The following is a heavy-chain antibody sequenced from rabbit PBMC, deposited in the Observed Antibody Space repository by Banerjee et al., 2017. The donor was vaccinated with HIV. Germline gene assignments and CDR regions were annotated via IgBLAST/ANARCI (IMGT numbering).Heavy chain of an antibody. CDR3: ARDVNRFYL. V-gene: IGHV1S45*01. Sequence: QEQLVESGGGLVKPGASLTLTCTASRFSLDSGFDICWVRQAPGKGLEWIGCIPTASAGTYYATWAKGRFTISKTSSTTVTLQMTSLTAADTATYFCARDVNRFYLWGPGTLVTVS. D-gene: IGHD3-1*01. J-gene: IGHJ3*01. CDR1: RFSLDSGFD. CDR2: IPTASAGT.